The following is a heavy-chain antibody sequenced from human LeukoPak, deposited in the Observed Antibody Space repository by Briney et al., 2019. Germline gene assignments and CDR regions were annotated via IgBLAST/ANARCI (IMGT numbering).Heavy chain of an antibody. Sequence: GRSLRLSCAASGFTFSSYWMHWVRHAPGKGLVWVSRINSDGSSTSYADSVKGRFTISRGNVKNTLYLQMNSLRAEDTAVYYCASQQWLVSTFDIWGQGTMVTVSS. D-gene: IGHD6-19*01. CDR2: INSDGSST. CDR3: ASQQWLVSTFDI. CDR1: GFTFSSYW. V-gene: IGHV3-74*01. J-gene: IGHJ3*02.